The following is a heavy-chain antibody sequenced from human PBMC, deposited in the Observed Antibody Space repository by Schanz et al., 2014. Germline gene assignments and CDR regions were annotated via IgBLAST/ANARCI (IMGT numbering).Heavy chain of an antibody. CDR1: GFTFSSYA. J-gene: IGHJ4*02. Sequence: EVQLLESGGGLVQPGGSLRLSCAASGFTFSSYAMSWVRQAPGKGLLWVSSISGTGGDDTYYAESVKGRFTISKDNSKNTLFLQMNSLRVEDSAIYYCAKDVTDTSGEDDYWGQGTMVTVSS. D-gene: IGHD3-22*01. V-gene: IGHV3-23*01. CDR3: AKDVTDTSGEDDY. CDR2: ISGTGGDDT.